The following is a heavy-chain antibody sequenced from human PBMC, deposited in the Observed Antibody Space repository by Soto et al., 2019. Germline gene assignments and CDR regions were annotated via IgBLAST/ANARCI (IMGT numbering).Heavy chain of an antibody. CDR2: IIPIFGTA. Sequence: QVQLVQSGAEVKKPGSSVKVSCKASGGTFSSYAISWVRQAPGQGLEWMGGIIPIFGTANYAQQFQGRVTITADESTSTAYMGLSSLRAEDTAVYYCARGLAPSIAVAGSGGMDVWGQGTTVTVSS. J-gene: IGHJ6*02. V-gene: IGHV1-69*01. D-gene: IGHD6-19*01. CDR1: GGTFSSYA. CDR3: ARGLAPSIAVAGSGGMDV.